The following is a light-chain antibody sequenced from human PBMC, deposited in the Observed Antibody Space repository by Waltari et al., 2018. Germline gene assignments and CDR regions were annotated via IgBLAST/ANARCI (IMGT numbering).Light chain of an antibody. J-gene: IGKJ1*01. CDR1: ESVSSK. CDR3: QQYDNWPPWT. CDR2: GAS. V-gene: IGKV3-15*01. Sequence: ETVMTQSPATLSVSPGERATLSCRASESVSSKVAWYQQKPGQAPRLLIYGASTRAIGIPARFSGRGSGTEFTLTINSLQSEDSAVYYCQQYDNWPPWTFGQGTRVEIK.